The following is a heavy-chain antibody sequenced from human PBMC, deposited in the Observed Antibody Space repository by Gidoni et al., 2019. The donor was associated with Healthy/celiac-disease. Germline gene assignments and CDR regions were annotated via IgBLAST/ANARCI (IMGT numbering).Heavy chain of an antibody. CDR3: ARDLGDIVVVPAAPVGDV. J-gene: IGHJ6*02. Sequence: QVQLVQSGAEVQTPGSSVKVSCKASGGTFSSYAISWVRQAPGQGLEWMGRIIPILGIANYAQKFQGRVTITADKSTSTAYMELSSLRSEDTAVYYCARDLGDIVVVPAAPVGDVWGQGTTVTVSS. V-gene: IGHV1-69*04. CDR2: IIPILGIA. D-gene: IGHD2-2*01. CDR1: GGTFSSYA.